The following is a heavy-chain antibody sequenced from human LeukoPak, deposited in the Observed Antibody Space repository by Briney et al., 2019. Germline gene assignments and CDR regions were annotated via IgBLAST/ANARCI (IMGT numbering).Heavy chain of an antibody. CDR3: ARTTSGILYYFDY. CDR1: GYSFTSYW. V-gene: IGHV5-51*01. Sequence: GESLKISRKGSGYSFTSYWIGWVRQMPGKGLEWMGIIYPGDSDTRYSPSFQGQVTISADKSISPAYLQWSSLKASDTAMYYCARTTSGILYYFDYWGQGTLVTVSS. J-gene: IGHJ4*02. D-gene: IGHD5-12*01. CDR2: IYPGDSDT.